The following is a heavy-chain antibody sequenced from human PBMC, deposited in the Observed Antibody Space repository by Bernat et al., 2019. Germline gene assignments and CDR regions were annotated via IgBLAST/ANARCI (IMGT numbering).Heavy chain of an antibody. CDR2: IDFGGST. Sequence: QLQLQESGPGLVKPSETLSLTCTVSGGSISSNIYYWDWIRQPPGKGLEWIGSIDFGGSTYYNTSLKSRVTMSVDTSKNQFSLKLGSVTAADTAVYYCARRGYSDYDLFDYWGQGTLVTVSS. J-gene: IGHJ4*02. D-gene: IGHD5-12*01. CDR1: GGSISSNIYY. V-gene: IGHV4-39*01. CDR3: ARRGYSDYDLFDY.